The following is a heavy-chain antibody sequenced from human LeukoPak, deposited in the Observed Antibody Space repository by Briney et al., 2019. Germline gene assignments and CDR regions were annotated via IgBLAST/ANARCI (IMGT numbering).Heavy chain of an antibody. J-gene: IGHJ4*02. CDR3: ARGAATIDY. V-gene: IGHV4-34*01. CDR1: GGSFSDNF. Sequence: SETLSLTCAVHGGSFSDNFWSWIRQSSGKGLEGIGEINYSGSTNYNPSLKSRVTISIDTSKIQFSLKLSSVTAADTAVYYCARGAATIDYWGQGTPVIVSS. D-gene: IGHD5-12*01. CDR2: INYSGST.